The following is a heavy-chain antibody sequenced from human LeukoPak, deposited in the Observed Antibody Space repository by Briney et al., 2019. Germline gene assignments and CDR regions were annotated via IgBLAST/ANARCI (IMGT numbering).Heavy chain of an antibody. D-gene: IGHD6-19*01. CDR2: INHSGST. V-gene: IGHV4-34*01. CDR3: ASVAVAGTTSGQAFDI. Sequence: PSETLSLTCAVYGGSFSGYYWSWIRQPPGKGLKWIGEINHSGSTNYNPSLKSRVTISVDTSKNQFSLKLSSVTAADTTVYYCASVAVAGTTSGQAFDIWGQGTMVTVSS. CDR1: GGSFSGYY. J-gene: IGHJ3*02.